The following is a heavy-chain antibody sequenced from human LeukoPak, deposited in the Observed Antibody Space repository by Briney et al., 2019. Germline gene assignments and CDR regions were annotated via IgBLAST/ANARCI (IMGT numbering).Heavy chain of an antibody. CDR2: IKPKTDGETT. D-gene: IGHD2-21*01. CDR3: ITPLPYSAQ. J-gene: IGHJ4*02. CDR1: GFTVSSSY. V-gene: IGHV3-15*01. Sequence: GGSLRLSCAASGFTVSSSYMSWVRQAPGKGLEWVGRIKPKTDGETTEYAAPVKDRFSISRDDSKSMMYLQMNSLKTEDTAVYYCITPLPYSAQGGQGTLVTVSS.